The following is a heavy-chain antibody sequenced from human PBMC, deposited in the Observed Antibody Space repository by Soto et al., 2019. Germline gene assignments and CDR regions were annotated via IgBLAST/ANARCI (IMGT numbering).Heavy chain of an antibody. CDR1: GFSLSNARMG. J-gene: IGHJ4*02. CDR3: ARLVSNILSY. V-gene: IGHV2-26*01. CDR2: IFSNDEK. Sequence: SGPTLVNPTGTLTLTCPVSGFSLSNARMGVSWIRQPPGKALEWLAHIFSNDEKSYTTSPKRRLTIPKDPTKSQVVLTMTNMDPIDTATHYRARLVSNILSYGGQGTLVTVS.